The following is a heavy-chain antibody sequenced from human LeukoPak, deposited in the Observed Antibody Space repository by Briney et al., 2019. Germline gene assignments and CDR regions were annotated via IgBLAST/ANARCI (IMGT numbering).Heavy chain of an antibody. CDR1: GGSFSGYY. Sequence: PSETLSLTCAVYGGSFSGYYWSWIRQPPGKGLEWIGEINHSGSTNYNPSLKSRVTISVDTSKNQFSLKLSSVTAADTAVYYCARGRYSSGSDFDYWGQGTLVTVSS. V-gene: IGHV4-34*01. CDR3: ARGRYSSGSDFDY. J-gene: IGHJ4*02. CDR2: INHSGST. D-gene: IGHD6-19*01.